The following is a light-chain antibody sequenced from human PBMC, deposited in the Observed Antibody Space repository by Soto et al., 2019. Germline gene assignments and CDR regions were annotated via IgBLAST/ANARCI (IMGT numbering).Light chain of an antibody. CDR1: QGISNY. CDR2: AAS. Sequence: DIQLTQSPSFLSPSIGESVTITCRASQGISNYLAWYQQKPGKGPKLLFYAASTLQSGVPPRYSGSGSGTDFTLTISSLQPEDVATYYCQKYNSAPWTFGQGTKVDIK. J-gene: IGKJ1*01. V-gene: IGKV1-27*01. CDR3: QKYNSAPWT.